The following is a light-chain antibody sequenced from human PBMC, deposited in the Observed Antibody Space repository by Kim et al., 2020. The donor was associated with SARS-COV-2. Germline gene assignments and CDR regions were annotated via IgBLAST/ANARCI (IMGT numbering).Light chain of an antibody. CDR2: WAS. Sequence: TINCKSSQSVLYSSNNKNYLAWYQQKPGQPPKLLIYWASTRESGVPDRFSGSGSGTDFTLTISSLQAEDVAVYYCQQYYSTPSWAFGQGTKVDIK. J-gene: IGKJ1*01. CDR3: QQYYSTPSWA. V-gene: IGKV4-1*01. CDR1: QSVLYSSNNKNY.